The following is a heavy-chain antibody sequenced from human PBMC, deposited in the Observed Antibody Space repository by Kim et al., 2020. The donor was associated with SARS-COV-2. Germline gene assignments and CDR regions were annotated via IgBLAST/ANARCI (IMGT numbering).Heavy chain of an antibody. CDR2: ISAYNGNT. Sequence: ASVKVSCKASGYTFTSYGISWVRQAPGQGLEWMGWISAYNGNTNYAQKLQGRVTMTTDTSTSTAYMELRSLRSDDTAVYYCARGLRIAAAGTSYYYYYYGMDVWGQGTTVTASS. CDR1: GYTFTSYG. CDR3: ARGLRIAAAGTSYYYYYYGMDV. J-gene: IGHJ6*02. V-gene: IGHV1-18*04. D-gene: IGHD6-13*01.